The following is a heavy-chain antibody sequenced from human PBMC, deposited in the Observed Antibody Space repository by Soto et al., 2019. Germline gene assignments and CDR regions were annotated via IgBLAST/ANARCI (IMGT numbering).Heavy chain of an antibody. D-gene: IGHD3-3*01. V-gene: IGHV4-4*02. CDR1: GGSISSNNW. Sequence: QVQLQESGPGLVKPSGTLSLTCAVSGGSISSNNWWSWVRQPPGKGLEWIGEIYHSGSTNYNPSRKSRVTISADKPKNQFSLKLTSVTAADTAVYYCAKKGWSEGNFDYWGQGTLVTVSS. CDR2: IYHSGST. CDR3: AKKGWSEGNFDY. J-gene: IGHJ4*02.